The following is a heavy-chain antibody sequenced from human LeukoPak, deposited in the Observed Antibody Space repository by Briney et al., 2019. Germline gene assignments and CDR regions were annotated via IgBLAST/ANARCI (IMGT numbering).Heavy chain of an antibody. Sequence: PSETLSLTCTVSGGSISSGGYYWSWIRQHPGKGLEWIGYIYYSGSTYYNPSLKSRVTISVDTSKNQFSLKLSSVTAADTAVYYCARVGGELSLRFDYWGQGTLVTVSS. J-gene: IGHJ4*02. CDR3: ARVGGELSLRFDY. D-gene: IGHD3-16*02. CDR1: GGSISSGGYY. CDR2: IYYSGST. V-gene: IGHV4-31*03.